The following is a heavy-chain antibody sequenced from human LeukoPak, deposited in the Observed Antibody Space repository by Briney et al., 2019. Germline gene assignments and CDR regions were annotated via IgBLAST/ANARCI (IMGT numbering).Heavy chain of an antibody. D-gene: IGHD2-2*01. Sequence: PSQTLSLTCTVSGGSISSGDYYWSWIRQPPGKGLEWIGYIYYSGSTYYNPSLKSRVTISVDTSKNQFSLKLSSVTAADTAVYCCARDPLGYCSSTSCPPDYWGQGTLVTVSS. J-gene: IGHJ4*02. CDR3: ARDPLGYCSSTSCPPDY. V-gene: IGHV4-30-4*08. CDR1: GGSISSGDYY. CDR2: IYYSGST.